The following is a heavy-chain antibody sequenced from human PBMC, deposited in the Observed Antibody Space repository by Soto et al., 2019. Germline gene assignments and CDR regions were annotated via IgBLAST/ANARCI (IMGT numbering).Heavy chain of an antibody. Sequence: QVQLVESGGGVVQPGRSLRLSCEASGFTFSSYAMHWVRQAPGKGLEWVAVISYDGSNKYYADSVKGRFTISRDNSKNAPYRQMNSLRAEATAMSYCAREGNWKYDHWFDPWGQGTLVTVSS. CDR3: AREGNWKYDHWFDP. CDR2: ISYDGSNK. V-gene: IGHV3-30-3*01. D-gene: IGHD1-7*01. J-gene: IGHJ5*02. CDR1: GFTFSSYA.